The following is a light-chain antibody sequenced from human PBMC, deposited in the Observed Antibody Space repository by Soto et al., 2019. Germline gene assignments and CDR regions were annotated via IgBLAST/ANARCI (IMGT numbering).Light chain of an antibody. CDR3: QQSNTWPYT. CDR2: DAS. J-gene: IGKJ2*01. V-gene: IGKV3-15*01. CDR1: QSVGSH. Sequence: EIVLTHSPATLSVSPGERDTLSCRASQSVGSHLAWYQQRPGQPPRLLIYDASTRATDIPARFSGGGSGTEFTLTISSLQSEDFAFYYCQQSNTWPYTFGQGNKLQIK.